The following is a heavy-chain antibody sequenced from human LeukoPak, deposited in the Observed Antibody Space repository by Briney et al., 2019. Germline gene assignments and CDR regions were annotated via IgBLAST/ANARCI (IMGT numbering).Heavy chain of an antibody. CDR3: ARYHQGFDDY. Sequence: SETLSLTCTVSGGSISSSSYYWGWIRQPPGRGLEWIGSIYYSGSTYYNPSLKSRVTISVDTSKNQFSLKLSSVTAADTAVYYCARYHQGFDDYWGQGTLVTVSS. J-gene: IGHJ4*02. V-gene: IGHV4-39*07. CDR2: IYYSGST. D-gene: IGHD3-9*01. CDR1: GGSISSSSYY.